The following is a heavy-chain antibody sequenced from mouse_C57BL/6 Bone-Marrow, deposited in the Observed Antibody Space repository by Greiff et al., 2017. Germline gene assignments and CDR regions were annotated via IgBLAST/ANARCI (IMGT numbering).Heavy chain of an antibody. CDR3: ARGGTTDWYFDF. V-gene: IGHV1-18*01. CDR2: INPNNGGT. D-gene: IGHD1-1*01. Sequence: VQLQQSGPELVKPGASVKIPCKASGYTFTDYNMDWVKQSHGKSLEWIGDINPNNGGTIYNQKFKGKATLTVNKSSSTAYMELRSLTSEDAAVYYCARGGTTDWYFDFWGTGTTVTVSA. J-gene: IGHJ1*03. CDR1: GYTFTDYN.